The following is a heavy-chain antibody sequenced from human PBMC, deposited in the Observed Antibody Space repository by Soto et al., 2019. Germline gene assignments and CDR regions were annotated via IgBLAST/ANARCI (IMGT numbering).Heavy chain of an antibody. CDR2: IKQDGSEK. D-gene: IGHD2-2*01. CDR1: GFTFSSYW. CDR3: AREATYIVPAAHWFDP. V-gene: IGHV3-7*03. J-gene: IGHJ5*02. Sequence: GGSLRLSCAASGFTFSSYWMSWVRQAPGKGLEWVANIKQDGSEKYYVDSVKGRFTISRDNAKNSLYLQMNSLRAEDTAVYYCAREATYIVPAAHWFDPWGQGTLVTVSS.